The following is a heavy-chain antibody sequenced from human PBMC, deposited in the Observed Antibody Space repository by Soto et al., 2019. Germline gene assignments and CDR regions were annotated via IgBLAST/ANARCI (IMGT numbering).Heavy chain of an antibody. CDR1: GFTVSSNY. D-gene: IGHD1-7*01. CDR2: IYSGGST. Sequence: GGSLRLSCAASGFTVSSNYMSWVRQAPGKGLEWVSVIYSGGSTYYADSVKGRFTISRDNSKNTLYLQMNSLRAEDTAVYYCARGATVITGTTDYYYYMDVWGKGTTVTVSS. J-gene: IGHJ6*03. CDR3: ARGATVITGTTDYYYYMDV. V-gene: IGHV3-53*01.